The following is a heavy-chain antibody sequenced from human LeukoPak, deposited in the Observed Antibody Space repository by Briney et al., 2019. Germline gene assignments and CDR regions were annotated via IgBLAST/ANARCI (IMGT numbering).Heavy chain of an antibody. CDR2: IYYTGST. V-gene: IGHV4-30-4*01. D-gene: IGHD2-2*01. J-gene: IGHJ4*02. CDR3: ARDGRGYCSSTSCYEVDS. Sequence: PSQTLSLTCTVSGGSISRGDYYWSWIRQPPGKGLEWIGYIYYTGSTYYNPSLKSRVTISVDTSKNQFSLKLSSVTAADTAVYYCARDGRGYCSSTSCYEVDSWGQGTLVTVSS. CDR1: GGSISRGDYY.